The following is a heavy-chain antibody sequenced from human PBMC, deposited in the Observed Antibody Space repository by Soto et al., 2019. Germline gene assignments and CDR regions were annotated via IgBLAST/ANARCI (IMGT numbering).Heavy chain of an antibody. CDR3: AHTRVSYYYYGMDV. CDR1: GFSLSTSGVG. CDR2: IYWDDDK. Sequence: QITLKESGPTLVKPTQTLTLTCTFSGFSLSTSGVGVGWIHQPPGKALEWLALIYWDDDKRYSPSLKSRLTITKDTSKNQVVLTMTNMDPVDTATYYCAHTRVSYYYYGMDVWGQGTTVTVSS. J-gene: IGHJ6*02. V-gene: IGHV2-5*02.